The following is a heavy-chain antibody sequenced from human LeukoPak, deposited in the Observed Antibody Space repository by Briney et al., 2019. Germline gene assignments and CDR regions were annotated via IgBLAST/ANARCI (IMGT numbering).Heavy chain of an antibody. CDR1: GFTFSSYS. J-gene: IGHJ4*02. V-gene: IGHV3-21*01. CDR2: ISSSSSYI. CDR3: ARDTSYYDSSGYSDGYSFDY. Sequence: PGGSLRLSCAASGFTFSSYSMNWARQAPGKGLEWVSSISSSSSYIYYADSVKGRFTISRDNAKNSLYLQMNSLRAEDTAVYYCARDTSYYDSSGYSDGYSFDYWGQGTLVTVSS. D-gene: IGHD3-22*01.